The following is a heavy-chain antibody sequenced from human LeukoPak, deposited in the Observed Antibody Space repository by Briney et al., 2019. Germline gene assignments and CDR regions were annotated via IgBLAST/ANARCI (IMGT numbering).Heavy chain of an antibody. CDR2: INHRGST. CDR3: ARVRGSAFRIYYFDD. J-gene: IGHJ4*02. D-gene: IGHD1-26*01. V-gene: IGHV4-34*01. Sequence: SETLSLTCAVSRGSLSVYYWSWIRDPPGKRLESIGEINHRGSTTSNPSLKSRVTISVDTSKNQFSLKRSSVTAADTAVYYCARVRGSAFRIYYFDDWGQGTLVTVSS. CDR1: RGSLSVYY.